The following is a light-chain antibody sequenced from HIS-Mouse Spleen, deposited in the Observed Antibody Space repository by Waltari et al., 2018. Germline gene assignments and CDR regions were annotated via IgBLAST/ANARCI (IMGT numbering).Light chain of an antibody. J-gene: IGLJ2*01. V-gene: IGLV3-21*03. Sequence: SYVLTPPPSVSVAPGKTARITCGGNNIGSTRVHWYRQKPGQAPGLVVYDDSDRPSGIPERFSGSNSGNTDTLTISRVEAGDEADYYCQVWDSSSDHVVFGGGTKLTVL. CDR3: QVWDSSSDHVV. CDR2: DDS. CDR1: NIGSTR.